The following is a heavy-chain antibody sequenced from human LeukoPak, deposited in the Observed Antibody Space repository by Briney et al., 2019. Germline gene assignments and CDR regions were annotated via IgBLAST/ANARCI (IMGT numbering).Heavy chain of an antibody. Sequence: SETLSLTCTVSGGSISSGGYYWSWIRQPPGKGLEWIGYIYHSGSTYYNPSLKSRVTISVDRSKNQFSLKLSSVTAADTAVYYCASEVVTMADYWGQGTLVTVSS. V-gene: IGHV4-30-2*01. CDR1: GGSISSGGYY. CDR2: IYHSGST. D-gene: IGHD4/OR15-4a*01. CDR3: ASEVVTMADY. J-gene: IGHJ4*02.